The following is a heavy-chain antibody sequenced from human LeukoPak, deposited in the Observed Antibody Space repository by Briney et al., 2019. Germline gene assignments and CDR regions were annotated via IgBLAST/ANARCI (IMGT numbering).Heavy chain of an antibody. J-gene: IGHJ6*03. CDR2: INYSGST. Sequence: ASETLSLTCTVSGGSISTYYWSWIRQPPGQGLEWIGNINYSGSTNYNPSLKSRVTISVDTSKNQFSLKLSSVTAADTAVYYCARGTSSSWYGNYYYYMDVWGKGTTVTVSS. V-gene: IGHV4-59*01. CDR1: GGSISTYY. CDR3: ARGTSSSWYGNYYYYMDV. D-gene: IGHD6-13*01.